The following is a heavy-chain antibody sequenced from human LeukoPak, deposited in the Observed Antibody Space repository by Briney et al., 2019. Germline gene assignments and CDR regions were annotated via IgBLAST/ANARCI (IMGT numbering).Heavy chain of an antibody. V-gene: IGHV4-30-4*01. CDR3: ARGRGIAVAAWFDP. J-gene: IGHJ5*02. CDR1: GGSISSGDYY. D-gene: IGHD6-19*01. Sequence: SQTLSLTCTVSGGSISSGDYYWSWIRQPPGKGLEWIGYMYYSGSTFYNPSLKSRVTISVDTSKNQFSLKLSSVTAADTAVYYCARGRGIAVAAWFDPWGQGTLVTASS. CDR2: MYYSGST.